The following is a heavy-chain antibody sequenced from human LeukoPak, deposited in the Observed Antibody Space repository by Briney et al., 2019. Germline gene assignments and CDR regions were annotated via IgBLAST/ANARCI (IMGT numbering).Heavy chain of an antibody. D-gene: IGHD2-21*02. CDR2: ISGSGDST. J-gene: IGHJ4*02. V-gene: IGHV3-23*01. CDR3: AKGESYCGGDCYNY. CDR1: GFTFSSYA. Sequence: GGSLRLSCAASGFTFSSYAMSWVRQAPGKGLEWVSGISGSGDSTYYADSVKGRFTISRDNSKNTLYLQMNSLRAEDTAVYYCAKGESYCGGDCYNYWGQGTLVTVSS.